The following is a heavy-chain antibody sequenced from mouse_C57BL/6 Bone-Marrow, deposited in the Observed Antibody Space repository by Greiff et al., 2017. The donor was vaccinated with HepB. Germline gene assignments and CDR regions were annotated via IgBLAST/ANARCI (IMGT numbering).Heavy chain of an antibody. Sequence: QVHVKQPGTELVKPGASVKLSCKASGYTFTSYWMHWVKQRPGQGLEWIGNINPSNGGTNYNEKFKSKATLTVDKSSSTAYMQLSSLTSEDSAVYYCARGIYYDYDVAYWGQGTLVTVSA. CDR2: INPSNGGT. CDR3: ARGIYYDYDVAY. CDR1: GYTFTSYW. D-gene: IGHD2-4*01. V-gene: IGHV1-53*01. J-gene: IGHJ3*01.